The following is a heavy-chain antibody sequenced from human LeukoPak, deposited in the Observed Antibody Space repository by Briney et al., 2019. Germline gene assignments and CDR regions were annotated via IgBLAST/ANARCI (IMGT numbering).Heavy chain of an antibody. CDR3: ARYSDFFYYFDY. V-gene: IGHV4-59*01. J-gene: IGHJ4*02. Sequence: SETLSLTCSVSGDSISSYYWSWIRQPPGKGLEWIGYIYYSGSTNYNPSLKSRVAISLDRSKNQFSLQLTSVTAAETAVCYCARYSDFFYYFDYWGQGTLVTVSS. CDR1: GDSISSYY. D-gene: IGHD1-26*01. CDR2: IYYSGST.